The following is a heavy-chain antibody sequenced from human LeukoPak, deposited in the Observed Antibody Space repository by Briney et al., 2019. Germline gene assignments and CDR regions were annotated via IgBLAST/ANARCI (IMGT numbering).Heavy chain of an antibody. J-gene: IGHJ3*02. Sequence: SETLSLTCTVSGGSISSSSYYWGWIRQPPGKGLEWIGSIYYSGSTYYNPSLKSRVTISVDKSKNQFSLKLSSVTAADTAVYYCARDRFSLNYYDSSGYFEAFDIWGQGTMVTVSS. D-gene: IGHD3-22*01. CDR3: ARDRFSLNYYDSSGYFEAFDI. V-gene: IGHV4-39*07. CDR1: GGSISSSSYY. CDR2: IYYSGST.